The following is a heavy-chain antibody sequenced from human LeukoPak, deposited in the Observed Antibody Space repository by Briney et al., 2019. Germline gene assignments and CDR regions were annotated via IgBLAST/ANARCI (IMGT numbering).Heavy chain of an antibody. CDR1: GGSISSGGYY. CDR3: ARDRGTRYCSGGSCYPRNNWFDP. D-gene: IGHD2-15*01. CDR2: IYYSGST. J-gene: IGHJ5*02. V-gene: IGHV4-31*03. Sequence: SETLSLTCTVSGGSISSGGYYWRWIRQHPGKGLEWIGYIYYSGSTYYNPSLKSRVTISVDTSKNQFSLKLSSVTAADTAVYYCARDRGTRYCSGGSCYPRNNWFDPWGQGTLVTVSS.